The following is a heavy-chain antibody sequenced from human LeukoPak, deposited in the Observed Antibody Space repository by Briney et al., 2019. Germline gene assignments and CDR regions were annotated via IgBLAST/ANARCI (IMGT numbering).Heavy chain of an antibody. CDR3: AREKFAAVYGAYHDAFDI. Sequence: SQTLSLTCTVSGGSISSGDYYWSWLRQPPGKGLEWIVYIYYSGSTYYTPSLNSRVTISVDKSKNQFSLKLSSVTAAHTAVYYCAREKFAAVYGAYHDAFDIWGQGTMVTVSS. CDR1: GGSISSGDYY. V-gene: IGHV4-30-4*01. CDR2: IYYSGST. D-gene: IGHD4-17*01. J-gene: IGHJ3*02.